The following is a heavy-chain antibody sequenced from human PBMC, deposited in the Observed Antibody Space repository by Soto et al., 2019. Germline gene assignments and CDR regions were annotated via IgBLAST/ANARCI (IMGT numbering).Heavy chain of an antibody. CDR1: GGPFTTYW. V-gene: IGHV5-51*01. CDR3: ARKNSSGYFNWFDP. Sequence: GESLKISCKVFGGPFTTYWIVWVRQKPGKGLEWMGAIYPADNDIRFNPSFQGRVTISADRSTSTAFLQWSSLKASDTATYYCARKNSSGYFNWFDPWGQGTQVTVSS. J-gene: IGHJ5*02. D-gene: IGHD3-22*01. CDR2: IYPADNDI.